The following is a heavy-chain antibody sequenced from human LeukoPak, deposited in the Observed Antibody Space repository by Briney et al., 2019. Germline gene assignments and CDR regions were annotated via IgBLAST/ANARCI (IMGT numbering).Heavy chain of an antibody. J-gene: IGHJ4*02. CDR2: IYYSGST. CDR1: GGSISSSSYY. V-gene: IGHV4-39*07. Sequence: SETLSLTCTVSGGSISSSSYYWGWIRQPPGKGLEWIGSIYYSGSTYYNPSLRSRVTISVDTSKNQFSLKLSSVTAADTAVYYCARETATGGYFDYWGQGTLVTVSS. CDR3: ARETATGGYFDY. D-gene: IGHD5-12*01.